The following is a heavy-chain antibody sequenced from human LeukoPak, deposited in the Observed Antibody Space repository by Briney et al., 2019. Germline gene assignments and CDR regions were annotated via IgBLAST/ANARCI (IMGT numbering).Heavy chain of an antibody. CDR3: ALLPGYGSGSYYRSLHYYYGMDV. V-gene: IGHV4-39*01. CDR1: GGAISSSSYN. J-gene: IGHJ6*02. D-gene: IGHD3-10*01. Sequence: SETVYLTCTVSGGAISSSSYNWGWMRQPPGKGLEWSGSSYYSGSTYYNPSLKSRVTISVDTSKNQFSLKLSSVTAADTAVYYCALLPGYGSGSYYRSLHYYYGMDVWGQGTTVTVSS. CDR2: SYYSGST.